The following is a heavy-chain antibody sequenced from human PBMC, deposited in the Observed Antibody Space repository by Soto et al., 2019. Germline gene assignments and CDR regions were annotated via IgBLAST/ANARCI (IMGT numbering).Heavy chain of an antibody. V-gene: IGHV3-30*02. CDR3: AKDPYPGAITIFGVCTGLNLNWFDP. CDR2: IWYDGSNK. Sequence: GGSLRLSCAASGFTFSSYGMRWVRQAPGKGLEWVAVIWYDGSNKYYADSVKGRFTISRDNSKNTLYLQMNSLRAEDTAVYYCAKDPYPGAITIFGVCTGLNLNWFDPWGQGTLVTVSS. D-gene: IGHD3-3*01. J-gene: IGHJ5*02. CDR1: GFTFSSYG.